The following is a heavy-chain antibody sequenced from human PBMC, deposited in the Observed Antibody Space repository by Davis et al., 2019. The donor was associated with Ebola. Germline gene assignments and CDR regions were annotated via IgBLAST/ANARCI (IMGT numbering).Heavy chain of an antibody. Sequence: GESLKISCAASGFTFSSYGMHWVRQAPGKGLEWVAVISYDGSNKYYADSVKGRFTISRDNAKNSLYLQMNSLRAEDTAVYYCAVTYYDYIWGSYRYTEFDYWGQGTLVTVSS. J-gene: IGHJ4*02. CDR3: AVTYYDYIWGSYRYTEFDY. V-gene: IGHV3-30*03. D-gene: IGHD3-16*02. CDR2: ISYDGSNK. CDR1: GFTFSSYG.